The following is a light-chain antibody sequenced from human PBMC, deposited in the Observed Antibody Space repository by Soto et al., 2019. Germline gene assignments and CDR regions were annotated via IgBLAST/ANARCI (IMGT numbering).Light chain of an antibody. CDR1: SSDVGGYNY. Sequence: QSVLTQPPSASGFPGQSVTISCTGTSSDVGGYNYVSWYQQHPGKAPKLMIYDVSKRPSGVPDRFSGSKSGNTASLTVSGLQAEDEADYYCTTYAGSNFVFGTRTKLTVL. CDR2: DVS. J-gene: IGLJ1*01. V-gene: IGLV2-8*01. CDR3: TTYAGSNFV.